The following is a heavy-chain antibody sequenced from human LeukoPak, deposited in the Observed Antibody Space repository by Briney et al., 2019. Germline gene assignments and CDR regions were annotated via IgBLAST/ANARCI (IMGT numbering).Heavy chain of an antibody. V-gene: IGHV3-23*01. CDR2: ISGRDGSK. CDR3: AKDMSYDILTGYANFDY. CDR1: GFTFGTYA. J-gene: IGHJ4*02. D-gene: IGHD3-9*01. Sequence: GGSLRLSCTASGFTFGTYAMSWVRQAPGKGLEWVSAISGRDGSKFYADSVKGRFTISRDNSKNTLYLQMNSLRAEDTAVYYCAKDMSYDILTGYANFDYWGQGTLVAVSS.